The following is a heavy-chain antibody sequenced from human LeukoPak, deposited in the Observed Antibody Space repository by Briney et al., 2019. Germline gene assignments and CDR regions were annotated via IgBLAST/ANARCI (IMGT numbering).Heavy chain of an antibody. Sequence: GGSLRLSCAASGFTFSSYWMSWVRQAPGKGLEWVANIKQDGSEKYYVDSVKGRFTISRDNAKNSLYLQMNSLRAEDTAVYYCARAMVRGVGYYYYYMDVWGKGTTVTISS. D-gene: IGHD3-10*01. CDR2: IKQDGSEK. CDR3: ARAMVRGVGYYYYYMDV. J-gene: IGHJ6*03. CDR1: GFTFSSYW. V-gene: IGHV3-7*01.